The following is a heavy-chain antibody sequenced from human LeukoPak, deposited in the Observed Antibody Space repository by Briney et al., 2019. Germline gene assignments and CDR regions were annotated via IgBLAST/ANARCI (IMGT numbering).Heavy chain of an antibody. V-gene: IGHV3-15*01. CDR2: IKSKTDGGTT. D-gene: IGHD1-26*01. Sequence: GGSLRLSCAASGFTFSNAWMSWVRQAPGKGLEWVGRIKSKTDGGTTDYAAPVKGRFTISRDDSKNTLYLQMNSLKTEDTAVYYCTTVVGAKGDYFDYWGQGTLVTASS. CDR1: GFTFSNAW. J-gene: IGHJ4*02. CDR3: TTVVGAKGDYFDY.